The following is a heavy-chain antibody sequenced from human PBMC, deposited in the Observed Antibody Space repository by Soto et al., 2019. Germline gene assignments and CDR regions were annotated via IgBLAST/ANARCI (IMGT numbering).Heavy chain of an antibody. Sequence: SETLSLTCAVSGGSISSGGYSWSWIRQPPGKGLEWIGYIYHSGSTYYNPSLKSRVTISVDRSKNQFSLKLSSVTAADTAVYYCARGYYYDSSGYYHLPTYGMDVWGQGTTVTVSS. CDR1: GGSISSGGYS. D-gene: IGHD3-22*01. CDR3: ARGYYYDSSGYYHLPTYGMDV. CDR2: IYHSGST. V-gene: IGHV4-30-2*01. J-gene: IGHJ6*02.